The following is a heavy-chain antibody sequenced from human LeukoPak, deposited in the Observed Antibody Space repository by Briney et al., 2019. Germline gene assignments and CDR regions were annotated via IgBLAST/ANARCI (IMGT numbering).Heavy chain of an antibody. CDR3: AREELPQEALDI. CDR2: IDWDEDK. V-gene: IGHV2-70*04. Sequence: SGPTLVNPTQTLTLTCTFSGFSLSTSGMRVSWIRQPPGKALEWLARIDWDEDKFYSTSLKTRLTISKDTSKNQVVLTMTNMDPVDTATYYCAREELPQEALDIWGQGTMVTVSS. D-gene: IGHD1-7*01. CDR1: GFSLSTSGMR. J-gene: IGHJ3*02.